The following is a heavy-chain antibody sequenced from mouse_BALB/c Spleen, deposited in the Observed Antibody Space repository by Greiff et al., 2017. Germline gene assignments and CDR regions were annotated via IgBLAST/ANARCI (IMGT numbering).Heavy chain of an antibody. CDR1: GFNITDTY. D-gene: IGHD4-1*01. CDR3: ARSWLGRGAWFAY. V-gene: IGHV14-3*02. Sequence: VQLKQSGAELVKPGASVKLSCTASGFNITDTYMHWVKQRPEQGLEWIGRIDPANGNTKYDPKFQGKATITADTSSNTAYLQLSSLTSEDTAVYYCARSWLGRGAWFAYWGKGTLVTVSA. CDR2: IDPANGNT. J-gene: IGHJ3*01.